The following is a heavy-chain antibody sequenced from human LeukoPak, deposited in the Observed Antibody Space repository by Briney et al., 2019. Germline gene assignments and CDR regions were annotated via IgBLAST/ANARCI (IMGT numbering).Heavy chain of an antibody. CDR1: GFSVSSNY. J-gene: IGHJ4*01. D-gene: IGHD4/OR15-4a*01. CDR3: ARATIGD. CDR2: IYSDGST. Sequence: GGSLRLSRAASGFSVSSNYITWVRRAPGKGLEWVSVIYSDGSTKYADSVKARFTISRDNSKNTVYLQMNSLRVEDTAVYYCARATIGDWGHGTLVTVSS. V-gene: IGHV3-53*01.